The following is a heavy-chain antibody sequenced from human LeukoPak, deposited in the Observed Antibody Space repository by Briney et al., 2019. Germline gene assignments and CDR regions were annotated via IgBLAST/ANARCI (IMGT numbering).Heavy chain of an antibody. D-gene: IGHD6-19*01. Sequence: GASVKVSCKASGGTFSSYAISWVRQAPGQGLEWMGGIIPILGTANYAQKFQGRVTITAGESTSTAYMELSSLRSEDTAVYYCARDSGGAVAGPDPYGMDVWGQGTTVTVSS. V-gene: IGHV1-69*13. CDR3: ARDSGGAVAGPDPYGMDV. CDR2: IIPILGTA. CDR1: GGTFSSYA. J-gene: IGHJ6*02.